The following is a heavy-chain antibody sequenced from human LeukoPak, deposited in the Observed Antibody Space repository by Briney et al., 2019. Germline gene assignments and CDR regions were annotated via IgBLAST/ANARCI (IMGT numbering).Heavy chain of an antibody. D-gene: IGHD5-24*01. Sequence: GGSLRLSCAASGFTFSSYAMHWVRQAPGKGLEWVAVISYDGSNKYYADSVKGRFTISRDNSKNTLYLQMNSLRAEDTAVYYCAKPVEMATVYNWFDPWGQGTLVTVSS. CDR2: ISYDGSNK. CDR3: AKPVEMATVYNWFDP. J-gene: IGHJ5*02. CDR1: GFTFSSYA. V-gene: IGHV3-30-3*02.